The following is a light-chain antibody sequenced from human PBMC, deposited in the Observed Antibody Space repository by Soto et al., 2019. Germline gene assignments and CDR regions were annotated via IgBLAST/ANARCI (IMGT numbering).Light chain of an antibody. CDR2: DVS. Sequence: QSALTQPRSVSGSPGQSVTISCTGTRSDVGAYNYVSWYQHHPGKAPKFMIYDVSKRSSGVPDRFSGSKSGYTASLTISGLQAEDEADYYCCSYSGTYAWVFGGGTKLTVL. V-gene: IGLV2-11*01. CDR1: RSDVGAYNY. CDR3: CSYSGTYAWV. J-gene: IGLJ3*02.